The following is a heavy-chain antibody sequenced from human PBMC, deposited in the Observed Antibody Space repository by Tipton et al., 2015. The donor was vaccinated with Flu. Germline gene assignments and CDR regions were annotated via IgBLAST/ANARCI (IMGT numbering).Heavy chain of an antibody. V-gene: IGHV4-31*03. CDR3: ARMEWTVTTPRYFDL. J-gene: IGHJ2*01. CDR2: IYYIGST. CDR1: GGPITSGADY. D-gene: IGHD4-17*01. Sequence: TLSLTCTVSGGPITSGADYWSWIRQHPGKGLEWIGHIYYIGSTNYNPSLKSRVTISMDTSKNQFSPKLSSMTAADTAVYYCARMEWTVTTPRYFDLWGRGTLVTVSS.